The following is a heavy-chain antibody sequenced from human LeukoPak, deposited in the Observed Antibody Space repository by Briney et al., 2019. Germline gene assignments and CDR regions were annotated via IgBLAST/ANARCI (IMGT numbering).Heavy chain of an antibody. CDR1: GYSISSGYY. CDR3: AKNDRDITGTTGDWFDP. V-gene: IGHV4-38-2*02. J-gene: IGHJ5*02. D-gene: IGHD1-7*01. CDR2: IYHSGST. Sequence: SETLSLTCTVSGYSISSGYYWGWIRQPPGKGLEWIGSIYHSGSTYYNPSLKSRVTISVDTSKNQFSLKLSSVTAADTAVYYCAKNDRDITGTTGDWFDPWGQGTLVTVSS.